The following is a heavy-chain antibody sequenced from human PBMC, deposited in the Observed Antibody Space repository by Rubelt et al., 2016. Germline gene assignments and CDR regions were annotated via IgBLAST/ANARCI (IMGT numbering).Heavy chain of an antibody. J-gene: IGHJ4*02. CDR3: AKRRYSSAWLPDS. Sequence: QLQLQVSGPGLVKPSETLSLTCTVSGYSISSGYYWGWIRQPPGKGLEWIGNTYYGGSTFYNPSLKSRVTISIDTSKNHFSLNVSAVTAADTAVYYCAKRRYSSAWLPDSWGQGTLVTGSS. CDR2: TYYGGST. D-gene: IGHD6-19*01. CDR1: GYSISSGYY. V-gene: IGHV4-38-2*02.